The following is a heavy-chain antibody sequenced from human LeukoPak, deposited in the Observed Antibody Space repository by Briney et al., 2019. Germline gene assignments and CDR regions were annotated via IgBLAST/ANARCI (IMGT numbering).Heavy chain of an antibody. CDR1: GYTFTTYG. Sequence: ASVKVSCEASGYTFTTYGISWVRQAPGQGLEWMGWISAYNGNTNYAQKLQGRVTMTTDTSTSTAYMELRSLRSDDTAVYYCARARPGIAAAGTFGWFDSWGQGTLVTVSS. D-gene: IGHD6-13*01. J-gene: IGHJ5*01. CDR2: ISAYNGNT. CDR3: ARARPGIAAAGTFGWFDS. V-gene: IGHV1-18*01.